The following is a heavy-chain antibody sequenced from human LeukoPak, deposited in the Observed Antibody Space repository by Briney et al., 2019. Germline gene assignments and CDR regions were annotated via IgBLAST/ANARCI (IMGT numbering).Heavy chain of an antibody. D-gene: IGHD4/OR15-4a*01. CDR1: GFTFSSNS. CDR3: ARRAGAYSHPYDY. Sequence: PGGSLRLSCTVSGFTFSSNSMSWVRQAPGKGLEWVSFIYSDNTHYSYSVKGRFTISRDNSKNTLYLQMNSLRAEDTAVYYCARRAGAYSHPYDYWGQGNLVTVSS. J-gene: IGHJ4*02. CDR2: IYSDNT. V-gene: IGHV3-53*01.